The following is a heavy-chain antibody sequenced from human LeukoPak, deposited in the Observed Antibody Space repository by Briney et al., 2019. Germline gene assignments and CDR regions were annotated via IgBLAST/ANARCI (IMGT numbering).Heavy chain of an antibody. CDR2: ISGSGGSR. CDR1: RFTFSSYA. V-gene: IGHV3-23*01. Sequence: GGSPRLSCADSRFTFSSYAMNWVRQAPGKGLEWVSGISGSGGSRYYADSVKGRFTISRDYSKNTLYLQMNSLRADDTAVYYCAKDVKGSYGMDVWGQGTTVTVSS. J-gene: IGHJ6*02. CDR3: AKDVKGSYGMDV.